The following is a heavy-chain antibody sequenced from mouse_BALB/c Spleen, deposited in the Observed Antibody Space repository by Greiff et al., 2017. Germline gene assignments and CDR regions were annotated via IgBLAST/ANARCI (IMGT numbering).Heavy chain of an antibody. V-gene: IGHV14-3*02. Sequence: EVQGVESGAELVKPGASVKLSCTASGFNIKDTYMHWVKQRPEQGLEWIGRIDPANGNTKYDPKFQGKATITADTSSNTAYLQLSSLTSEDTAVYYCAHYYGSSPFDYWGQGTTLTVSS. J-gene: IGHJ2*01. CDR1: GFNIKDTY. D-gene: IGHD1-1*01. CDR2: IDPANGNT. CDR3: AHYYGSSPFDY.